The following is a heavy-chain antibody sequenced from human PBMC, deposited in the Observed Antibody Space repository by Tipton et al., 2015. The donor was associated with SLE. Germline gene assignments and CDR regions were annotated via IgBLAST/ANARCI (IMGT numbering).Heavy chain of an antibody. Sequence: TLSLTCTVSGGSISSGGYYWSWIRPHPGKSLEWVGYIYYSWSTYYNPSLKSRVTISVDTSKNQFSLKLSSVTAADTAVYYCARDGGGGGNPSGAFDIWGQGTMVTVSS. CDR2: IYYSWST. CDR1: GGSISSGGYY. J-gene: IGHJ3*02. CDR3: ARDGGGGGNPSGAFDI. V-gene: IGHV4-31*03. D-gene: IGHD4-23*01.